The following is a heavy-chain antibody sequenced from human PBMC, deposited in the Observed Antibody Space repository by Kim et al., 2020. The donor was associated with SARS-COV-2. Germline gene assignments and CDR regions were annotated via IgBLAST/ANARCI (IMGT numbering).Heavy chain of an antibody. Sequence: GGSLRLSCAASGFTFSSYGMHWVRQAPGKGLEWVAVIWYDGSNKYYADSVKGRFTISRDNSKNTLYLQMNSLRAEDTAVYYCAKGPDYGGARFDYYGMDVWGQGTTVTVSS. CDR1: GFTFSSYG. CDR2: IWYDGSNK. D-gene: IGHD4-17*01. J-gene: IGHJ6*02. V-gene: IGHV3-33*06. CDR3: AKGPDYGGARFDYYGMDV.